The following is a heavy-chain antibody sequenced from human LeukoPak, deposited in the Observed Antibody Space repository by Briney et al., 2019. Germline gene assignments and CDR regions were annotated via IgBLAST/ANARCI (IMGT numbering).Heavy chain of an antibody. CDR2: INPSSGGT. CDR3: ARSSIAAAGTLDY. D-gene: IGHD6-13*01. Sequence: ASVKVSCKASGYTFTGYYMHWVRQAPGQGLEWMGWINPSSGGTNYAQKFQGWVTMTRDTSISTAYMELSRLRSDDTAVYYCARSSIAAAGTLDYWGQGTLVTVSS. J-gene: IGHJ4*02. V-gene: IGHV1-2*04. CDR1: GYTFTGYY.